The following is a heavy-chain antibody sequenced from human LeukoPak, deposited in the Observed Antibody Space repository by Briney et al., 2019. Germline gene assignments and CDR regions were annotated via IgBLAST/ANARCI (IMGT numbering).Heavy chain of an antibody. V-gene: IGHV4-4*07. CDR1: GGSFSGYY. J-gene: IGHJ4*02. CDR2: IYTSGST. D-gene: IGHD1-1*01. CDR3: ARDGGTIWGRLNYHFDA. Sequence: SETLSLTCAVYGGSFSGYYWSWIRQPAGKGLEWIGRIYTSGSTNYNPSLKSRVTMSVDTSKNQFSLKLSSVTAADTAVYYCARDGGTIWGRLNYHFDAWGQGTLVTVSS.